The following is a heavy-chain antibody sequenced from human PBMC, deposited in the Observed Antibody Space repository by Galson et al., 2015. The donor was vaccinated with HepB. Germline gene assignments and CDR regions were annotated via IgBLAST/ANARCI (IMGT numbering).Heavy chain of an antibody. V-gene: IGHV4-39*01. D-gene: IGHD4-17*01. CDR1: GASISSSNFY. Sequence: SETLSLTCSVSGASISSSNFYWGWIRQPPGKGLEWIGAVSYSGNTFYNPSLKSRVTIYVDTSTNHFSLNLSSVTAADTAVYYCARPIVGDYAYLDSWGQGSLVSVSS. CDR2: VSYSGNT. J-gene: IGHJ4*02. CDR3: ARPIVGDYAYLDS.